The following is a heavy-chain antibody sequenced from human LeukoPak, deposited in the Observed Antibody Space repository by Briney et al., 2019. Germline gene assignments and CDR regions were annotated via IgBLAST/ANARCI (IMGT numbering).Heavy chain of an antibody. V-gene: IGHV4-39*01. Sequence: SQTLSLTCTVSGGSISSGGYYWSWIRQPPGKGLEWIGSIYYSGSTYYNPSLKSRVTISVDTSKNQFSLKLSSVTAADTAVYYCVRHYYRYYYMDVWGKGTTVTVSS. CDR2: IYYSGST. J-gene: IGHJ6*03. CDR3: VRHYYRYYYMDV. CDR1: GGSISSGGYY.